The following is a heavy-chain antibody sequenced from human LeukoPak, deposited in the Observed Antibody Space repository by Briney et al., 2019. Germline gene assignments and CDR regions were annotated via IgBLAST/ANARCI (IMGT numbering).Heavy chain of an antibody. CDR3: AGSDTTGYSPREWYYWYFDL. D-gene: IGHD3-9*01. Sequence: PGGSLRLSCAASEFTFSTYSMNWVRQAPGKGLEWVSSISSGSTYIYYADSVKGRFTISRDNAKNSLYLQMNSLRAEGTAVYYCAGSDTTGYSPREWYYWYFDLWGRGTLVTVSS. V-gene: IGHV3-21*01. J-gene: IGHJ2*01. CDR2: ISSGSTYI. CDR1: EFTFSTYS.